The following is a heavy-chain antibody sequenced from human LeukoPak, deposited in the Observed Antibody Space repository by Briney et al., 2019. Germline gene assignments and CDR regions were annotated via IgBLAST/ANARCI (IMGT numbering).Heavy chain of an antibody. J-gene: IGHJ4*01. CDR1: SDSFSSYY. CDR3: ATSAVTRAGFFDA. CDR2: IYPGVRT. Sequence: SETLSLTCTVSSDSFSSYYWTWIRQPAGQGLEWLGRIYPGVRTNYSPSLQSRLTMSVDTSKNTVSLRLTSMTAADTAVYFCATSAVTRAGFFDAWGKGTPVTVSS. V-gene: IGHV4-4*07. D-gene: IGHD3-10*01.